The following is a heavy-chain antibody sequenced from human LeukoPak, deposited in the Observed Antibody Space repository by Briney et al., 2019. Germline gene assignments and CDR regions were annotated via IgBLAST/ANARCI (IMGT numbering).Heavy chain of an antibody. D-gene: IGHD3-22*01. CDR2: ISSSSSHT. CDR1: GFTFSDYY. Sequence: GGSLRLSCAASGFTFSDYYMSWIRQAPGKGLERVSYISSSSSHTNCADSVKGRFTISRDNAKNSLYLQMNSLRAEDTAVYYCARHQYYYDSSGYSDWGQGTLVTVSS. CDR3: ARHQYYYDSSGYSD. J-gene: IGHJ4*02. V-gene: IGHV3-11*06.